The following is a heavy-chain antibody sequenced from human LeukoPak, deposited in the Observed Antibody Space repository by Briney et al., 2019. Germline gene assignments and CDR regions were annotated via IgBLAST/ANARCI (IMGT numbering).Heavy chain of an antibody. V-gene: IGHV4-34*01. Sequence: PSETLPLTCAVYGGSFSGYYWSWIRQPPGKGLEWIGEINHSGSTNYNPSLKSRVTISVDTSKNQFSLKLSSVTAADTAVYYCARGRMGVRGVIIPGAFDIWGQGTMVTVSS. D-gene: IGHD3-10*01. J-gene: IGHJ3*02. CDR2: INHSGST. CDR3: ARGRMGVRGVIIPGAFDI. CDR1: GGSFSGYY.